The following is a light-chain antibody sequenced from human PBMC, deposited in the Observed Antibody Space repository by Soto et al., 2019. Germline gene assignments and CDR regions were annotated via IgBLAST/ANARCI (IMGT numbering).Light chain of an antibody. Sequence: EIVLTQSPGTLSLSPGERATLSCRASQSVSSNYLAWYQQKPGQAPRLLIYGASSRATGIPDRFSGSGSVTDFTLTISRLEPEDFAVYFCQQYTGSPWTFGQGTKVEIK. V-gene: IGKV3-20*01. CDR2: GAS. CDR3: QQYTGSPWT. CDR1: QSVSSNY. J-gene: IGKJ1*01.